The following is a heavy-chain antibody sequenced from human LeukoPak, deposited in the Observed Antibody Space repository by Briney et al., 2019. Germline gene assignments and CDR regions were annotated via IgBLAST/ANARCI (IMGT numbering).Heavy chain of an antibody. CDR1: GGSISSYY. V-gene: IGHV4-59*01. D-gene: IGHD6-13*01. CDR2: IYYSGST. Sequence: PSETLSLTCTVSGGSISSYYWSWIRQPPGKGLEWIGYIYYSGSTNYNPSLKSRVTISVDTSKNQFSLKLSSVTAADTAVYYCARDPRGRSSSLWGQGTLVTVSS. J-gene: IGHJ4*02. CDR3: ARDPRGRSSSL.